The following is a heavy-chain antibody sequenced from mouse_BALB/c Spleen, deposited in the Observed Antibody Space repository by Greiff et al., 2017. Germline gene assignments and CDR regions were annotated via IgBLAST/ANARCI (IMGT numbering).Heavy chain of an antibody. CDR1: GYSITSGYY. CDR2: ISYDGSN. J-gene: IGHJ2*01. CDR3: ARRTGPWYFDY. V-gene: IGHV3-6*02. D-gene: IGHD4-1*01. Sequence: EVQLQQSGPGLVKPSQSLSLTCSVTGYSITSGYYWNWIRQFPGNKLEWMGYISYDGSNNYNPSLKNRISITRDTSKNQFFLKLNSVTTEDTATYYCARRTGPWYFDYWGQGTTLTVSS.